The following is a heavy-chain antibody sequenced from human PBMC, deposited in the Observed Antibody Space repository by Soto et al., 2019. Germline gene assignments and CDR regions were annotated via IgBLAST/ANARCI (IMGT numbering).Heavy chain of an antibody. CDR1: GGSISSYY. V-gene: IGHV4-59*08. Sequence: SETLSLTCTVSGGSISSYYWSWIRQPPGKGLEWIGYIYYSGSTNYNPSLKSRVTISVDTSKNQFSLKLSSVTAADTAVYYCARQNSTYYYGSDYAFDIWGQGTMVTVSS. J-gene: IGHJ3*02. CDR3: ARQNSTYYYGSDYAFDI. D-gene: IGHD3-10*01. CDR2: IYYSGST.